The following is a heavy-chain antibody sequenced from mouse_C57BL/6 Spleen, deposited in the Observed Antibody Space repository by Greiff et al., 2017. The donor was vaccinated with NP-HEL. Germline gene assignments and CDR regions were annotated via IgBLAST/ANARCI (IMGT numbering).Heavy chain of an antibody. V-gene: IGHV1-22*01. CDR3: AREGDSSGTWFAY. J-gene: IGHJ3*01. D-gene: IGHD3-2*02. Sequence: EVQLQQSGPELVKPGASVKMSCKASGYTFTDYNMHWVKQSHGKSLEWIGYINPNNGGTSYNQKFKGKATLTVNKSSSTADMELRSLTSEDSAVYYCAREGDSSGTWFAYWGQGTLVTVSA. CDR2: INPNNGGT. CDR1: GYTFTDYN.